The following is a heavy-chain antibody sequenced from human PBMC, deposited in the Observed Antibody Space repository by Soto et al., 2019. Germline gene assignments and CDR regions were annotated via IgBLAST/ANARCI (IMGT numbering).Heavy chain of an antibody. CDR2: IDPSDSYT. CDR1: GYSFTSYW. Sequence: PGESLKICCKGSGYSFTSYWISCVRQMTGKGLEWMGRIDPSDSYTNYSRSFQGHVTISADNPISTAYLQWSSRKASHTAMYYCARREEGTMIVVGGMDVCAQGTTVTVSS. J-gene: IGHJ6*02. CDR3: ARREEGTMIVVGGMDV. V-gene: IGHV5-10-1*01. D-gene: IGHD3-22*01.